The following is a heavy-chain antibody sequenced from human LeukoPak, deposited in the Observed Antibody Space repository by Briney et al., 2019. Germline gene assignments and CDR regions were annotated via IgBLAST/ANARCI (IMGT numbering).Heavy chain of an antibody. D-gene: IGHD5-18*01. Sequence: PGRSLRLSCAASGFTFSSYGMHWVRQAPGKGLEWVAVIWYDGSNKYYADSVKGRFTISRDNSKNTLYLQMNSLRAEDTDVYYCARDRTGTAMVAAYWGQGTLVTVSS. CDR1: GFTFSSYG. CDR3: ARDRTGTAMVAAY. V-gene: IGHV3-33*01. CDR2: IWYDGSNK. J-gene: IGHJ4*02.